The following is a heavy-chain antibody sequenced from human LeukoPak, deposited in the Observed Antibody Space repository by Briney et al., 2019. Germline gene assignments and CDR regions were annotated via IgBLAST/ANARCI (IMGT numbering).Heavy chain of an antibody. Sequence: PGGSLRLSCAASGFTFSDYSMNWVRQAPGKGLEWVSSISSSSSYIYYADSVKGRFTISRDNAKNSLYLQMNSLRVEDTAVHYCARDDYGSGGYYSFFSYYGMDVWGQGTTVTVSS. CDR3: ARDDYGSGGYYSFFSYYGMDV. V-gene: IGHV3-21*01. D-gene: IGHD3-10*01. J-gene: IGHJ6*02. CDR2: ISSSSSYI. CDR1: GFTFSDYS.